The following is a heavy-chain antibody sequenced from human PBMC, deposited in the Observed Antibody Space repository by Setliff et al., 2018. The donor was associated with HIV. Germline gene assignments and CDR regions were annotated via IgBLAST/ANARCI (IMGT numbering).Heavy chain of an antibody. D-gene: IGHD2-8*02. J-gene: IGHJ4*02. CDR2: IYTCGTT. CDR3: ARLIHTGLLYFDY. V-gene: IGHV4-4*09. CDR1: GVSISGHF. Sequence: SETLSLTCFVSGVSISGHFWGWIRQPPGKGLEWIGYIYTCGTTEYNPSLDSRVTISVDTSRDQFSLNLRSVTAADTALYFCARLIHTGLLYFDYWGLGMLVTVSS.